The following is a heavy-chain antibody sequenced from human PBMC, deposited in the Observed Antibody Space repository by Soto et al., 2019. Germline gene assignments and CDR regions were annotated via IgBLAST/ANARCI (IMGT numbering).Heavy chain of an antibody. CDR1: GFTFHDYT. D-gene: IGHD6-6*01. Sequence: GGSLRLSCAASGFTFHDYTMHWVRQAPGKGPEWVSLISWDGGSTYYADSVKGRFTISRDNSKNSLYLQMNSLRTEDTALYYCAKDIIAARPYYYYGLDVWGQGTTVTVSS. J-gene: IGHJ6*02. V-gene: IGHV3-43*01. CDR2: ISWDGGST. CDR3: AKDIIAARPYYYYGLDV.